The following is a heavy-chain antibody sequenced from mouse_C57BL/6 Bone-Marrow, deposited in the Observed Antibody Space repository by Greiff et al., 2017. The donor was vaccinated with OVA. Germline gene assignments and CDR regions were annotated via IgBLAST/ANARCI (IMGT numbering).Heavy chain of an antibody. Sequence: VQLQQPGAELVKPGASVKLSCKASGYTFTSYWMHWVKQRPGRGLEWIGRSDPNSGGTKYNEKFKSKATLTVDKPSSTAYMQLSSLTSEDSAVYYCARSDYDSKTLYYYAMDYWGQGTSVTVSS. V-gene: IGHV1-72*01. D-gene: IGHD2-4*01. CDR1: GYTFTSYW. CDR2: SDPNSGGT. J-gene: IGHJ4*01. CDR3: ARSDYDSKTLYYYAMDY.